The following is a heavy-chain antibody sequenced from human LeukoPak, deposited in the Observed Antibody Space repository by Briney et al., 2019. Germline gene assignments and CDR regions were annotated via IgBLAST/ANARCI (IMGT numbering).Heavy chain of an antibody. D-gene: IGHD6-13*01. CDR2: IYTSGST. Sequence: SETLSLTCTVSGGSIDSFYWSWIRQSAGKGLEWIGRIYTSGSTNYNPSLMSRVSMSIDTSKKQFSLQLNSVTPEDTAVYYCARDPSSGAAAGPPPPWFDYWGQGTLVTVSS. CDR1: GGSIDSFY. V-gene: IGHV4-4*07. J-gene: IGHJ4*02. CDR3: ARDPSSGAAAGPPPPWFDY.